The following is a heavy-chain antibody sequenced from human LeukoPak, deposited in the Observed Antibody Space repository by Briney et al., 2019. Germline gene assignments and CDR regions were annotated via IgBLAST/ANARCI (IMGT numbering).Heavy chain of an antibody. V-gene: IGHV3-11*04. Sequence: GGSLRLSCAASGFTFSDYYMNWIRQPPGKGLEWVSYISSSGGTIHYADSVKGRFTISRDNAKNSLYLQMNSLRAEDTAVYYCARNLPAADYWGQGTLVTVSS. CDR1: GFTFSDYY. D-gene: IGHD2-2*01. J-gene: IGHJ4*02. CDR2: ISSSGGTI. CDR3: ARNLPAADY.